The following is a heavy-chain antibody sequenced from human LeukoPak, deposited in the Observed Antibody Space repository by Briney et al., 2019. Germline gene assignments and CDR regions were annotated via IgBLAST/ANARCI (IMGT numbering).Heavy chain of an antibody. CDR1: GGSISSSSYY. J-gene: IGHJ4*02. D-gene: IGHD5-24*01. Sequence: PSETLSLTCTVSGGSISSSSYYWGWIRQPPGKGLEWIGSIYYSGSTYYNPSLKSRVTISVDTSKNQFSLKLSSVTAADTAVYYCKNGGYNKKTLFDYWGQGTLVTVSS. CDR2: IYYSGST. CDR3: KNGGYNKKTLFDY. V-gene: IGHV4-39*01.